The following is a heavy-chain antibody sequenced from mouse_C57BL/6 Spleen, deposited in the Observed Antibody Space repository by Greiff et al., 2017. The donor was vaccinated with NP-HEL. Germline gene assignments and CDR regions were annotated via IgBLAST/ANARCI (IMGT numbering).Heavy chain of an antibody. Sequence: QVQLQQSGAELARPGASVKLSCKASGYTFTSYGISWVKQRTGQGLEWIGEIYPRSGNTYYNEKFKGKATLTADKSSSTAYMELRSLTAEDSAVYFCARWDYGSSYADGYFDVWGTGTTVTVSS. CDR3: ARWDYGSSYADGYFDV. V-gene: IGHV1-81*01. CDR1: GYTFTSYG. CDR2: IYPRSGNT. D-gene: IGHD1-1*01. J-gene: IGHJ1*03.